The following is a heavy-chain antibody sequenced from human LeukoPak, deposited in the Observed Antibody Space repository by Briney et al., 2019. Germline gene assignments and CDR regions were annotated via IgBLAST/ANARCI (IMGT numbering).Heavy chain of an antibody. V-gene: IGHV4-34*01. CDR1: GGSFSGYY. Sequence: PSETLSLTCAVYGGSFSGYYWSWIRQPPGKGLEWIGEINHSGSTNYNPSLKSRVTISVDTSKNQFSLKLSSVTAADTAVYYCASFVGDGDAFDIWGQGTTVTVSS. J-gene: IGHJ3*02. CDR3: ASFVGDGDAFDI. D-gene: IGHD2-21*01. CDR2: INHSGST.